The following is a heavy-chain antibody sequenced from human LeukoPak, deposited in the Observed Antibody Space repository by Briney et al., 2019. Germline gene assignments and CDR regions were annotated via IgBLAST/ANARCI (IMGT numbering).Heavy chain of an antibody. CDR3: ATRVVAARDAFDI. CDR1: GFTFSSYA. CDR2: IYSGGST. Sequence: TGGSLRLSCAASGFTFSSYAMSWVRQAPGKGLEWVSVIYSGGSTYYADSVKGRFTISRDNSKNTLYLQMNSLRAEDTAVYYCATRVVAARDAFDIWGQGTMVTVSS. J-gene: IGHJ3*02. D-gene: IGHD2-15*01. V-gene: IGHV3-66*01.